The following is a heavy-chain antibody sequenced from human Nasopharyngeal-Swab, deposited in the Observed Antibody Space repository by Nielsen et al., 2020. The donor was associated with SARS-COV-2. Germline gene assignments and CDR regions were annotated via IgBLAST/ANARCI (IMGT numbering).Heavy chain of an antibody. CDR3: ASMDMGDY. Sequence: ASVKVSCKASGYTFTGYYMHWVRQAPGQRLEWMGWINGGNGNTKYSQKFQGRVTFTRDTSASTAYMELSSLRSEDTAVYYCASMDMGDYWGQGTLVTVSS. V-gene: IGHV1-3*01. J-gene: IGHJ4*02. D-gene: IGHD2-2*03. CDR2: INGGNGNT. CDR1: GYTFTGYY.